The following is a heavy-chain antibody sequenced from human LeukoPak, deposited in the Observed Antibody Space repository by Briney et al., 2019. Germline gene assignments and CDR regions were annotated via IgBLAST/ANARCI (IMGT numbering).Heavy chain of an antibody. V-gene: IGHV3-48*01. Sequence: GGSLRLSCAASGFTFSTYNMNWVRQARGKGLEWVSYISSGSGTIYYADSVKGRFTISRDNAKTSLYLQMNSLRAEDTAVYYCATSTSILDCWGQGTLVTVSS. CDR1: GFTFSTYN. CDR3: ATSTSILDC. CDR2: ISSGSGTI. J-gene: IGHJ4*02.